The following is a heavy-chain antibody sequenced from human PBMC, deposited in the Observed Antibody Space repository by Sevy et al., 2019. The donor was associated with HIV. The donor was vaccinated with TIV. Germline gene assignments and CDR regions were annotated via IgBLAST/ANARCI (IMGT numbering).Heavy chain of an antibody. V-gene: IGHV4-59*08. CDR1: GGSINSDH. Sequence: SETLSLTCTVSGGSINSDHWNWIRQPPGKGLEWIGYVYYTGGTNYNPSLKNRVTISVDSTKNQFSLKLTSGTAADTAVYYCARRNDFDIWGQGTMVTVSS. CDR2: VYYTGGT. CDR3: ARRNDFDI. J-gene: IGHJ3*02.